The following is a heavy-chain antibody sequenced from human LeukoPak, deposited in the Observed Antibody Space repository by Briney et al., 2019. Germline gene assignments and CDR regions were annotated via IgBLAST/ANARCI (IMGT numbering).Heavy chain of an antibody. D-gene: IGHD3-10*01. CDR2: ISSSGGNI. Sequence: NPGGSLRLSCAASGFTFSDYYMIWIRQAPGEGLEWVSYISSSGGNIYYADSVKGRFTISRDNAKKSLYLHVISLRADDTAVYHCARGLLWFGETVDYWGQGTLVTVSS. CDR3: ARGLLWFGETVDY. V-gene: IGHV3-11*01. J-gene: IGHJ4*02. CDR1: GFTFSDYY.